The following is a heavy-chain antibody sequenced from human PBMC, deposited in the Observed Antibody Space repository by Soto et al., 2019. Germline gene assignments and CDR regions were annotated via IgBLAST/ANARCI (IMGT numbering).Heavy chain of an antibody. CDR2: IYYSGST. CDR1: GGSISSYY. J-gene: IGHJ6*02. V-gene: IGHV4-59*01. Sequence: SETLSLTCTVSGGSISSYYWSWIRQPPGKGLEWIGYIYYSGSTNYNPSLKSRVTISVDTSKNQFSLKLSSVTAADTAVYYCARDTRVRGEDYYYGMDVWGQGTTVTVSS. D-gene: IGHD3-10*01. CDR3: ARDTRVRGEDYYYGMDV.